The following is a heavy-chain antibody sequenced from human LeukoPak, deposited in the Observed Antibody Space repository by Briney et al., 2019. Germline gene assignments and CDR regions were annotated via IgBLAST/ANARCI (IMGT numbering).Heavy chain of an antibody. D-gene: IGHD2-21*02. Sequence: SSETLSLTCTVSGGSISSSSYYWGWIRQPPGKGLEWIGSIYYSGSTYYNPSLKSRVTISVDTSKNQFSLKLSSVTAADTAVYYCARQSGDWAYYFDYWGQRTLVTVSS. CDR1: GGSISSSSYY. V-gene: IGHV4-39*01. J-gene: IGHJ4*02. CDR3: ARQSGDWAYYFDY. CDR2: IYYSGST.